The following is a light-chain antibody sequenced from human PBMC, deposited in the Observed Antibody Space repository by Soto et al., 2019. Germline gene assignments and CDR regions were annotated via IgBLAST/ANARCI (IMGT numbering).Light chain of an antibody. V-gene: IGLV2-14*01. J-gene: IGLJ2*01. CDR3: SSYTSSSTLVV. CDR1: RSNIH. Sequence: QSVLTQPPSASGTPGQRVTISCSGSRSNIHWYQQHPGKAPKLMIYEVSNRPSGVSNRFSGSKSGNTASLTISGLQAEDEADYYCSSYTSSSTLVVFGGGTKVTVL. CDR2: EVS.